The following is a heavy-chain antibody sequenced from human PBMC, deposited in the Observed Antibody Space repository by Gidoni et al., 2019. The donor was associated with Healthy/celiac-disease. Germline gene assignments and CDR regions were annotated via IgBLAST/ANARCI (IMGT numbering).Heavy chain of an antibody. Sequence: QVQLVESGGGVVQPGRSLSLSCAASGFTFSSYAMHWVRQAPGKGLEWVAVISYDGSNKYYADSVKGRFTISRDNSKNTLYLQMNSLRAEDTAVYYCASTVWGQLVSDYYYGMDVWGQGTTVTVSS. V-gene: IGHV3-30-3*01. CDR1: GFTFSSYA. D-gene: IGHD6-6*01. CDR3: ASTVWGQLVSDYYYGMDV. J-gene: IGHJ6*02. CDR2: ISYDGSNK.